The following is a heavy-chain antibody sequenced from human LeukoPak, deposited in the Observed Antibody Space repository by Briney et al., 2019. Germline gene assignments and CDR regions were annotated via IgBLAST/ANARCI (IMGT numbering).Heavy chain of an antibody. J-gene: IGHJ4*02. CDR3: AGSYCSGGSCYSSGFGY. V-gene: IGHV1-69*06. CDR1: GGTFSSYA. CDR2: IIPIFGTA. Sequence: GASVKVSCKASGGTFSSYAISWVRQAPGQGLEWMGGIIPIFGTANYAQKFQGRVTITADKPTSTAYMELSSLRSEDTAVYYCAGSYCSGGSCYSSGFGYWGQGTLVTVSS. D-gene: IGHD2-15*01.